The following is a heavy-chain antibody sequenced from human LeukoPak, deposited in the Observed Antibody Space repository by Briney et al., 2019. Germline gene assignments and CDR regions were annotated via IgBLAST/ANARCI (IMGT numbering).Heavy chain of an antibody. CDR3: ARRPYTSGWYYYFGY. CDR1: GGSISSSSYY. Sequence: SETLSLTCTVSGGSISSSSYYWGWIRQPPGKGLEWIGSIYYSGSTYYNPSLKSRVTISVDTSKNQFSLRLSSVTAADTAAYYCARRPYTSGWYYYFGYWGQGTLVTVSS. J-gene: IGHJ4*02. CDR2: IYYSGST. V-gene: IGHV4-39*01. D-gene: IGHD6-19*01.